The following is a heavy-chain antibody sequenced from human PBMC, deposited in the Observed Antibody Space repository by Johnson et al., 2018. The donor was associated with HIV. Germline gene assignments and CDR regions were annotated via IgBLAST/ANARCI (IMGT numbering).Heavy chain of an antibody. CDR2: ISYDGSNK. J-gene: IGHJ3*02. Sequence: QLVESGGGLVKPGGSLRLSCAAPGFTFSSYAMHWVRQAPGKGLEWVAVISYDGSNKYYADSVKGRFTISRDNSKNTLYLQMNSLRAEDTAVYYCARGLGAAAGAFYIWGQGTMVTVSS. D-gene: IGHD6-13*01. V-gene: IGHV3-30-3*01. CDR3: ARGLGAAAGAFYI. CDR1: GFTFSSYA.